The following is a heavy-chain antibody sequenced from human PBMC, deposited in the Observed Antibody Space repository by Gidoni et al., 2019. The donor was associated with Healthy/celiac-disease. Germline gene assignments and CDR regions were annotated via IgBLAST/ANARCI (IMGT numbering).Heavy chain of an antibody. V-gene: IGHV3-49*03. CDR3: TRDKYGDYDDY. Sequence: EVQLVESGGGLVQPGRSVRLSCTASGFTFGDYGMSWFRQAPGKGLEWGGFIRSKAYGGTTEYAASVKGRFTISRDDSKSIAYLQMNSLKTEDTAVYYCTRDKYGDYDDYWGQGTLVTVSS. D-gene: IGHD4-17*01. J-gene: IGHJ4*02. CDR1: GFTFGDYG. CDR2: IRSKAYGGTT.